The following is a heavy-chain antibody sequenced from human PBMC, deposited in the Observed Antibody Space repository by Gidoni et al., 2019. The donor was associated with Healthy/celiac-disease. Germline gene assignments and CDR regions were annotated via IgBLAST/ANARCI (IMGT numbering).Heavy chain of an antibody. V-gene: IGHV4-39*01. CDR2: IYYSGST. D-gene: IGHD3-10*01. CDR1: VGSISRGSYY. CDR3: ARRRVSSGSFNWFDP. J-gene: IGHJ5*02. Sequence: QLQLQESGPGLVKPSETLSLTCTVSVGSISRGSYYWGWIRQPPGKGLEWIGSIYYSGSTYYNPSLKSRVTISVDTSKNQFSLKLSSVTAADTAVYYCARRRVSSGSFNWFDPWGQGTLVTVSS.